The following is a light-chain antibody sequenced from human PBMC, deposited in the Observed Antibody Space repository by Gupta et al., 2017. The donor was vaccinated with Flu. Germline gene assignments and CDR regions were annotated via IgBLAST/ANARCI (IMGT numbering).Light chain of an antibody. J-gene: IGKJ1*01. CDR1: KSVSPTH. CDR3: QQYGTDPWT. V-gene: IGKV3-20*01. Sequence: LSLSPRETASISCSASKSVSPTHFALAWNKQRPGKVPRLLIYVASSRQTGSPARLAGTGSETDCTITISRLEAEDFEVYYCQQYGTDPWTFGQGTRV. CDR2: VAS.